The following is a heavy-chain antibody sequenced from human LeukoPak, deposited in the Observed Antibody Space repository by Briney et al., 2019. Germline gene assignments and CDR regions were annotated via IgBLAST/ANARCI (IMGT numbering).Heavy chain of an antibody. J-gene: IGHJ4*02. D-gene: IGHD3-9*01. CDR2: INPSGGST. V-gene: IGHV1-46*01. CDR3: ARDWNDILTGYYRTRPTSYYFDY. CDR1: GYTFTSYY. Sequence: WASVKVSCKASGYTFTSYYMHWVRQAPGQGLEWMGIINPSGGSTGYAQKFQGRVTMTRDTSTSTVYMELSSLRSEDTAVYYCARDWNDILTGYYRTRPTSYYFDYWGQGTLVTVSS.